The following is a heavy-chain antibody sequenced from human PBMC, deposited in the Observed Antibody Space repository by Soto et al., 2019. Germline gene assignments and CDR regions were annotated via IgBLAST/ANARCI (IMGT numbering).Heavy chain of an antibody. V-gene: IGHV3-33*06. D-gene: IGHD6-19*01. Sequence: QVQLVESGGGVVQPGRYLRLSCAASGFTFSSYGMHWVRQAPGRGLEWVAVIWYDGSNKYYADSVKGRFTISRDNSKNTLYLQMSSLRADDTSVYYCAKDRGSSGWYGMDVWGPGTTVTVAS. CDR3: AKDRGSSGWYGMDV. CDR2: IWYDGSNK. J-gene: IGHJ6*02. CDR1: GFTFSSYG.